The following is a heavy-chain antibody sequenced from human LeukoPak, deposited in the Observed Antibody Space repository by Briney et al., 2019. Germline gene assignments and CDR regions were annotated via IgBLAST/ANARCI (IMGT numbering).Heavy chain of an antibody. Sequence: PGGSLRLSCVASGFTLSDYYMSWIRQAAGKGLEWVSYIPSTSSYTTYADSVKGRFTISRGNAKNSLYLQMNSLRAEDTAVYYCARAANTAAGTPTLAIDYWGQGTLVTVSS. CDR3: ARAANTAAGTPTLAIDY. D-gene: IGHD6-13*01. V-gene: IGHV3-11*05. CDR2: IPSTSSYT. CDR1: GFTLSDYY. J-gene: IGHJ4*01.